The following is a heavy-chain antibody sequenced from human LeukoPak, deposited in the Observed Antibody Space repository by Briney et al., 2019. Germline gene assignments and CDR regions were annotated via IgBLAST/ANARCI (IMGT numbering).Heavy chain of an antibody. CDR3: ARSPPSDYSNYVFSSADGCYFDY. J-gene: IGHJ4*02. CDR1: GGTFSSNA. D-gene: IGHD4-11*01. CDR2: IIPIFGTA. V-gene: IGHV1-69*05. Sequence: GASVKVSCKASGGTFSSNAISWVRQAPGQGLEWMGGIIPIFGTANYAQKFQGRVTITTDESTSTAYMELSSLRSEDTAVYYCARSPPSDYSNYVFSSADGCYFDYWGQGTLVTVSS.